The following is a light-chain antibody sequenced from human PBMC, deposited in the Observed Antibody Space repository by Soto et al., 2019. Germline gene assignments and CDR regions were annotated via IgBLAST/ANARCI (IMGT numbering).Light chain of an antibody. J-gene: IGKJ5*01. CDR3: QQSYSTPT. CDR2: AAS. Sequence: AIRMTQSPSSLSASTGDRVTITCRASQGISSYLAWYQQKPGKAPKLLIYAASSLQSGVPSRFSGSGSGTDFTLTISSLQPEDFATYYCQQSYSTPTFGQGTLLE. V-gene: IGKV1-8*01. CDR1: QGISSY.